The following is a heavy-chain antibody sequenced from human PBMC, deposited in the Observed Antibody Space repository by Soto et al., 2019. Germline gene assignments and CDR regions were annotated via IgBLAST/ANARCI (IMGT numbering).Heavy chain of an antibody. J-gene: IGHJ4*01. CDR2: MNPNSGNT. Sequence: ASVTVSCKASGYTFTRYDINWVRQATGQGLEWMGWMNPNSGNTGYAQKFQGRVTMTRNTSISTAYMELSSLRSEDTAVYCCARSTRFLEWLLYAVERDYWGQ. CDR1: GYTFTRYD. D-gene: IGHD3-3*01. V-gene: IGHV1-8*01. CDR3: ARSTRFLEWLLYAVERDY.